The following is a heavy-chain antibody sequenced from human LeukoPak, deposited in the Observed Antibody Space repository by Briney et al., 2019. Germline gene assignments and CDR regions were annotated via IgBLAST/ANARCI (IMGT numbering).Heavy chain of an antibody. J-gene: IGHJ6*03. V-gene: IGHV1-69*04. CDR1: GGTFSSYA. CDR3: ARDRRVGATFYYYYYMDV. Sequence: SVKVSCKASGGTFSSYAISWVRQAPGQGLEWVGSIIPILGIANYAQKFQGRVTITADKSTSTAYMELSSLRSEDTAVYYCARDRRVGATFYYYYYMDVWGKGTTVTVSS. D-gene: IGHD1-26*01. CDR2: IIPILGIA.